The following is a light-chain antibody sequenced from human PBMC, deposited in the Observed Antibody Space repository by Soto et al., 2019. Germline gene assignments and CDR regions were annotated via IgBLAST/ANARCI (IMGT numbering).Light chain of an antibody. CDR2: DVP. CDR3: YYHIHATTEA. J-gene: IGLJ2*01. Sequence: QSALTQPASVSGSPGQSITISCTGTSTDVGDNKYVSWYQQHTGKAPKAIIYDVPNRPSGVSNRFSGSKSGNTASLTISGLQAEDDSDYDCYYHIHATTEAFGGGTKLTVL. V-gene: IGLV2-14*03. CDR1: STDVGDNKY.